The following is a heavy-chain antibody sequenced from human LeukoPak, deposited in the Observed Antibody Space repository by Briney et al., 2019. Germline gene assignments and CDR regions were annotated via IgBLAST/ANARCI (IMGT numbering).Heavy chain of an antibody. CDR2: ISFDESNK. Sequence: GGSLRLSCAASGFTFSNYAMHWVRQAPGKGLEWVAIISFDESNKYYADSVKGRFTISRDNSKNTLYLQMNSLRAEDTAVYYCTREQDREAAATVVGDYWGQGTLVTVSS. D-gene: IGHD4-23*01. J-gene: IGHJ4*02. V-gene: IGHV3-30*04. CDR1: GFTFSNYA. CDR3: TREQDREAAATVVGDY.